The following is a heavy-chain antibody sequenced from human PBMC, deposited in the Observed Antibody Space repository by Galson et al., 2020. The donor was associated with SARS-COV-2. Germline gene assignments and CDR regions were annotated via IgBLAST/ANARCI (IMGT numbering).Heavy chain of an antibody. CDR3: ARLGFGYGGNPPPNAFDI. CDR1: GGSISSSSYY. V-gene: IGHV4-39*01. Sequence: ETSETLSLTCTVSGGSISSSSYYWGWIRQPPGKGLELIGSIYYSGSTYYNPSLKSRVTISVDTSKNQFSLKLSSVTAADTAVYYCARLGFGYGGNPPPNAFDIWGQGTMVTVSS. CDR2: IYYSGST. D-gene: IGHD4-17*01. J-gene: IGHJ3*02.